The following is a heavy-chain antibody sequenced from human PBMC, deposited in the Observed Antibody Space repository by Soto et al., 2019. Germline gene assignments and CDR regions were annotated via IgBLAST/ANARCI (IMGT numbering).Heavy chain of an antibody. CDR2: INHSGST. CDR3: ARGRTSSWPPYYYYYMDV. CDR1: GGSFSGYY. J-gene: IGHJ6*03. Sequence: SETLSLTCAVYGGSFSGYYWSWIRQPPGKGLEWIGEINHSGSTNYNPSLKSRVTISVDTSKNQFSLKLSSVTAADTAVYYCARGRTSSWPPYYYYYMDVWGKGTTVTVSS. V-gene: IGHV4-34*01. D-gene: IGHD6-13*01.